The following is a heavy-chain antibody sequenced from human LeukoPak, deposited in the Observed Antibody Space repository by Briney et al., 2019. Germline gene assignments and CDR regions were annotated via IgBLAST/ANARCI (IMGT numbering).Heavy chain of an antibody. CDR3: ATKIAARDYYYGMDV. CDR1: GFTFSSYS. V-gene: IGHV3-48*01. CDR2: ISSSSSTI. Sequence: GGSLRLSCAASGFTFSSYSMTWVRQAPGKGLERVSYISSSSSTIYYADSVKVRFTISRDNAKNSLYLQMNSLRAEDTAVYYCATKIAARDYYYGMDVWGQGTTVTVSS. J-gene: IGHJ6*02. D-gene: IGHD6-6*01.